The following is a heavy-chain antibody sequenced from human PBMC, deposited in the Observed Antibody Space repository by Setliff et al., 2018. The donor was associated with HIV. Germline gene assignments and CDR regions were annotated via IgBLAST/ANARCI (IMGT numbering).Heavy chain of an antibody. J-gene: IGHJ4*02. CDR3: TRDRYANGWLYFDY. V-gene: IGHV4-4*07. CDR2: IHTLGGT. CDR1: NNSIRSSY. Sequence: PSETLSLTCTVSNNSIRSSYWSWTRQPVGKGLEWIGRIHTLGGTKYNSSLESRVTMSLDTSRNQFSLELNSVSAADSAVYFCTRDRYANGWLYFDYWGPGILVTVSS. D-gene: IGHD2-2*01.